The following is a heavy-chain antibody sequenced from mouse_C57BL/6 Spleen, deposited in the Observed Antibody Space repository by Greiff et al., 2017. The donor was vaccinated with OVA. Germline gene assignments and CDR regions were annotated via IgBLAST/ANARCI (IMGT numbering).Heavy chain of an antibody. CDR1: GYTFTSYG. CDR2: IYPRSGNT. V-gene: IGHV1-81*01. CDR3: ARDYSRYFDY. D-gene: IGHD2-12*01. Sequence: LQESGAELARPGASVKLSCKASGYTFTSYGISWVKQRTGQGLEWIGEIYPRSGNTYYNEKFKGKATLTADKSSSTAYMELRSLTSEDSAVYFCARDYSRYFDYWGQGTTLTVSS. J-gene: IGHJ2*01.